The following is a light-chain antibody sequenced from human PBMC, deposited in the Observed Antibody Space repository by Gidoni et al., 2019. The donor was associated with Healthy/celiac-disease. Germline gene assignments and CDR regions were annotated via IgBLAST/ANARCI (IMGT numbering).Light chain of an antibody. CDR1: QSVSSY. CDR2: DAS. V-gene: IGKV3-11*01. Sequence: IVFTQSPATLSLSPGERATLSCRASQSVSSYLAWYQQKPGRATRLLIYDASNRATGIPARFSGSGSGTDFTLTISSLEPEDFAVYYCQQRSNWPWTFGQGTKVEIK. J-gene: IGKJ1*01. CDR3: QQRSNWPWT.